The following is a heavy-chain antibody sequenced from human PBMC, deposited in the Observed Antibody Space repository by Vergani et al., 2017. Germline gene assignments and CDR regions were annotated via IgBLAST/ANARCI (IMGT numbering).Heavy chain of an antibody. CDR2: VHTDGTA. CDR1: GASISSYF. D-gene: IGHD2-21*01. V-gene: IGHV4-4*07. J-gene: IGHJ5*02. Sequence: QVQLQESGPGLLKPSETLSLTCSVSGASISSYFWSWIRQPAGKGLEWLGRVHTDGTAYYNPSLRTRVRLSADLSQSQFSLKMTSLTAADTAVYFCARDQWDGDGPRGWFAPWGQGILVTVSS. CDR3: ARDQWDGDGPRGWFAP.